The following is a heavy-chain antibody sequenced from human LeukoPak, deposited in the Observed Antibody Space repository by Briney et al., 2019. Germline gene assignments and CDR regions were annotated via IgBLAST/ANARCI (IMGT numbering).Heavy chain of an antibody. D-gene: IGHD5/OR15-5a*01. Sequence: GGSLRLSCAASGFTFSDYWMNWVRQAPGKGLEWVANIKQDGSEKYYVDSVRGRFTLSRDNAKNSLYLQMDSLRAEDTAVYYCASSVGGFFDYWGQGNLVTVSS. CDR2: IKQDGSEK. V-gene: IGHV3-7*01. CDR1: GFTFSDYW. J-gene: IGHJ4*02. CDR3: ASSVGGFFDY.